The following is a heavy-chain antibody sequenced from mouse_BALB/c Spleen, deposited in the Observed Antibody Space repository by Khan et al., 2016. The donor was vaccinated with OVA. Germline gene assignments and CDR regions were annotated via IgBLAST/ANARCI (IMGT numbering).Heavy chain of an antibody. J-gene: IGHJ4*01. CDR3: ARTPYFSYTMAY. CDR2: INTYTGEP. D-gene: IGHD2-10*01. V-gene: IGHV9-3-1*01. Sequence: QIQLVQSGPELKKPGETVKVSCKASGYTFTNFGMNWVKQAPGKGLEWMGWINTYTGEPTYADDFKGRFAFSLETSASTAYLQINNLKNEDTATYFCARTPYFSYTMAYWGQGTSVTGSS. CDR1: GYTFTNFG.